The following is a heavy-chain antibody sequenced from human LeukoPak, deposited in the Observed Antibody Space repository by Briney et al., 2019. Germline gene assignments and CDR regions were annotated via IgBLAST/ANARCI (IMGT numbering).Heavy chain of an antibody. D-gene: IGHD3-16*01. CDR3: ARHWV. CDR2: ISGGGDRT. CDR1: GFTFSDFD. V-gene: IGHV3-23*01. J-gene: IGHJ4*02. Sequence: PGGSLRLSRAASGFTFSDFDMSWVRQAPGKGLEWVSAISGGGDRTYYADSVKGRFTISRDNSKNTLYLQMNSLRAEDAAVYYCARHWVWGQGTLVTVSS.